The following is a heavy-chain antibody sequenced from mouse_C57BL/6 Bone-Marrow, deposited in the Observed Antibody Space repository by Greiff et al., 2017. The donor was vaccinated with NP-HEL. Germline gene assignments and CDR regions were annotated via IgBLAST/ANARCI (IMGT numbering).Heavy chain of an antibody. CDR1: GYSFTDYY. CDR3: ARDDYLNWDFDY. J-gene: IGHJ2*01. CDR2: INPNYGNT. D-gene: IGHD2-4*01. Sequence: VQLKESGPELVKPGASVKISCKASGYSFTDYYMNWVKQSNGKSLEWIGVINPNYGNTSYNQKFKGKATLTVDQSSSTAYMQLNILTSEDAAVYYYARDDYLNWDFDYWGQGTTLTVSS. V-gene: IGHV1-39*01.